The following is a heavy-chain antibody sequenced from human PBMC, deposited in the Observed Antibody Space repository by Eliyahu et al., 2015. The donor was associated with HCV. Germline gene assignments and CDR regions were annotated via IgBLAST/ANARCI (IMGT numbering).Heavy chain of an antibody. V-gene: IGHV4-39*01. Sequence: QLQLQESGPGLVKPSETLSLTCTVSGGSISSSSYYWGWIRQPPGKGLEWIGSIYYSGSTYYNPSLKSRVTISVDTSKNQFSLKLSSVTAADTAVYYCARRQAPTYGRGRGAFDIWGQGTMVTVSS. CDR2: IYYSGST. CDR1: GGSISSSSYY. J-gene: IGHJ3*02. D-gene: IGHD3-16*01. CDR3: ARRQAPTYGRGRGAFDI.